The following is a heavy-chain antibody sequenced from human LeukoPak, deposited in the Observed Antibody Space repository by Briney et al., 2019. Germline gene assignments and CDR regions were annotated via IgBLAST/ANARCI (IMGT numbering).Heavy chain of an antibody. CDR1: GYSFTSYW. CDR2: IYSDESLI. D-gene: IGHD5-12*01. V-gene: IGHV5-51*01. J-gene: IGHJ6*02. Sequence: GESLKISCKGSGYSFTSYWIGWVRQMPGKGLEWMGFIYSDESLIRYSPSFEGQVTISADNSINTAYLQWNSLKASDTAMYYCGRYGLSGNGYTSYFYYGMDFWGQGTVVTVSS. CDR3: GRYGLSGNGYTSYFYYGMDF.